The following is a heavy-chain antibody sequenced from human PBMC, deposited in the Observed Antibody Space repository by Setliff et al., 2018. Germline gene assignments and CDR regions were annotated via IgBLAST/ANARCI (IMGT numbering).Heavy chain of an antibody. CDR3: ARGRIIAAAGEALDI. D-gene: IGHD6-13*01. J-gene: IGHJ3*02. CDR2: ISYDGSNK. Sequence: GSLRLSCAASGFTFSSYAMHWVRQAPGKGLEWVAVISYDGSNKYYADSVKGRFTISRDNSKNTLYLQMNSLRAEDTAVYYCARGRIIAAAGEALDIWGQGTMVTVSS. V-gene: IGHV3-30-3*01. CDR1: GFTFSSYA.